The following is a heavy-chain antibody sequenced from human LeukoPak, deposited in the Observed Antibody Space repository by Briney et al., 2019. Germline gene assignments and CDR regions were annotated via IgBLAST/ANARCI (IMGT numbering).Heavy chain of an antibody. J-gene: IGHJ4*02. CDR2: IYPGDSDT. CDR3: ARRDCSSTSCSFDY. D-gene: IGHD2-2*01. CDR1: GYSFNNYW. Sequence: GESLKISCKGSGYSFNNYWIGWVRQMPGKGLEWVGIIYPGDSDTRYSPSFQGQVTISADKSISTAYLQWRSLKASDTAMYYCARRDCSSTSCSFDYWGQGTLVTVSP. V-gene: IGHV5-51*01.